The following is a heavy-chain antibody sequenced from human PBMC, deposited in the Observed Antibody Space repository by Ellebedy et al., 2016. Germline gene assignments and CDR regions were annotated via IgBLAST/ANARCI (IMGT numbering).Heavy chain of an antibody. Sequence: SETLSLTCTVSGASITNYYWSWIRQPPGKGLEWIGYIYYSGSTNYNPSLKSRVIISVDTSRNEFSLKLNSVTAADTAMYYCARVDYGGREGIYWGQGILVTVSS. D-gene: IGHD4-23*01. CDR3: ARVDYGGREGIY. CDR2: IYYSGST. J-gene: IGHJ4*02. CDR1: GASITNYY. V-gene: IGHV4-59*01.